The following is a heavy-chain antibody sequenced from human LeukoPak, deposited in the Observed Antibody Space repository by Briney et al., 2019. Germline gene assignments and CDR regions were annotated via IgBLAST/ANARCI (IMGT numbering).Heavy chain of an antibody. Sequence: TGGSLRLSCAVSGFTLSSYTMNWVRQAPGKGLEWVSFISSSGSYIYYADSVKGRFTISRDNSKNTLYLQMNSLRAEDTAVYYCAKNHSMIHPTSNWFDPWGQGTLVTVSS. V-gene: IGHV3-21*01. J-gene: IGHJ5*02. CDR2: ISSSGSYI. CDR3: AKNHSMIHPTSNWFDP. D-gene: IGHD3-16*01. CDR1: GFTLSSYT.